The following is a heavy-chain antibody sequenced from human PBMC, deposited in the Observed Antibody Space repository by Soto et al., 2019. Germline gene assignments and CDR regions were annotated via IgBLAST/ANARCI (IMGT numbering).Heavy chain of an antibody. Sequence: GGSLRLSCTTSGFTFGDYAMSWVRQAPGKGLEWVGFIRSKTYGGTTEYAASVKGRFTISRDDSKSIAYLQMNSLKTEDTAVYFCSRNVIANYWGQGTLVTVYS. CDR2: IRSKTYGGTT. J-gene: IGHJ4*02. CDR1: GFTFGDYA. D-gene: IGHD2-21*01. V-gene: IGHV3-49*04. CDR3: SRNVIANY.